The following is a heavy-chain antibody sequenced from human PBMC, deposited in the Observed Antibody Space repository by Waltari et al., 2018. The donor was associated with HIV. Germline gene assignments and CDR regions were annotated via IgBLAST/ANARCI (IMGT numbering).Heavy chain of an antibody. CDR2: IQSDGSST. D-gene: IGHD3-10*01. J-gene: IGHJ6*02. CDR3: ARREATVVRGVYYYGMDV. CDR1: GFTFRCSC. Sequence: EVQLVESGGGLVQPGGSLRPPCAASGFTFRCSCMTWSRQAPGKGLVWVSRIQSDGSSTSYADFVKGRFTISRDNAKNTLYLEMNSLRAEDTAVYYCARREATVVRGVYYYGMDVWGQGTTVTVSS. V-gene: IGHV3-74*01.